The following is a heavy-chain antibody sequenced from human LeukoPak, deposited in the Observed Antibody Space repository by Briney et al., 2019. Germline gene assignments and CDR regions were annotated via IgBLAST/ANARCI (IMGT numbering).Heavy chain of an antibody. J-gene: IGHJ4*02. CDR3: ARAQWLTGNFDY. CDR1: GDSLTNYY. D-gene: IGHD6-19*01. Sequence: SETLSLTCTVSGDSLTNYYWSWIRQPPGKGLEWIGYIYYSGSTNYNPSLKSRVTISVDTSKNQFSLKLSSVTAADTAVYYCARAQWLTGNFDYWGQGTLVTVSS. CDR2: IYYSGST. V-gene: IGHV4-59*01.